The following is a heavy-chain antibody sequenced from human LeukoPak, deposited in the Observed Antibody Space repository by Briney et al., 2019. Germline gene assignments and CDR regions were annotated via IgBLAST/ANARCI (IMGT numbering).Heavy chain of an antibody. V-gene: IGHV1-24*01. Sequence: ASVKVSCKVSGYTLNELSMHWVRQAPGKGLEWMGGFDPEDGETIYAQKFQGRVTMTEDTSTDTAYMELSSLRSEDTAVYYCATRTEGMSWFDPWGQGTLVTVSS. CDR3: ATRTEGMSWFDP. CDR2: FDPEDGET. CDR1: GYTLNELS. J-gene: IGHJ5*02. D-gene: IGHD3-10*01.